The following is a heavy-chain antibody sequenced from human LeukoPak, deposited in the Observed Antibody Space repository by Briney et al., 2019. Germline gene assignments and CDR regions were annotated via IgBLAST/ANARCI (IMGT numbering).Heavy chain of an antibody. CDR2: FYSSGNA. CDR1: GVSISGYY. V-gene: IGHV4-4*07. Sequence: PSETLSLTCSVSGVSISGYYWNWIRQPAGKGLEWIGRFYSSGNANYNPSLKSRVTISVDTSKNQLSLKLSSVTAADTAVYYCARKNYYDSSGYYFDYWGQGTLVTVSS. J-gene: IGHJ4*02. D-gene: IGHD3-22*01. CDR3: ARKNYYDSSGYYFDY.